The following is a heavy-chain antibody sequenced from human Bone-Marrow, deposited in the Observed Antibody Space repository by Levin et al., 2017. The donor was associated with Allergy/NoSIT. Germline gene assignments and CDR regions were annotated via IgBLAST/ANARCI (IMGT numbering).Heavy chain of an antibody. CDR1: GLSFSDHY. J-gene: IGHJ3*01. CDR3: ARVTAVGNQDGLDV. V-gene: IGHV3-72*01. CDR2: CRDKSQSYTT. Sequence: GASVKVSCAASGLSFSDHYIDWVRQAPGKGLEWIGRCRDKSQSYTTEYAASMKGRFTISRDDSKQSVYLQVNNVRTDDTAVYFCARVTAVGNQDGLDVWGQGTKLVVSS. D-gene: IGHD1-26*01.